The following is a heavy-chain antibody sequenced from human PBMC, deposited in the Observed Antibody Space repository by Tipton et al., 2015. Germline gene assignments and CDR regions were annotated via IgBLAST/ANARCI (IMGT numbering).Heavy chain of an antibody. V-gene: IGHV1-18*01. CDR3: ARNTYNRSPFYFDY. D-gene: IGHD5-24*01. CDR1: GYTFSNYG. CDR2: ISGYNGHT. J-gene: IGHJ4*02. Sequence: QLVQSGAEVKKPGASVKVSCKSSGYTFSNYGIGWVQQAPGQGLEWMGWISGYNGHTNYAQKFHGRVTMTTDTSTGTAYMELRNLRSDDTAVYFCARNTYNRSPFYFDYWGQGTLVTVSS.